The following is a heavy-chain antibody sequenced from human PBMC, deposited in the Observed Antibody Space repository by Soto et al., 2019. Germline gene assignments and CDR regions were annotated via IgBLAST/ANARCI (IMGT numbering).Heavy chain of an antibody. Sequence: PWGSLRLSCISSGFTFRTYTMNWVRQAPGKGLEWVSGIRGFSPYTFYAESVKGRFTISRDNAKNSLYLQMNSLRAEDTAVYYCAREGWPLLQTGMDVWGQGTTVTVSS. CDR2: IRGFSPYT. CDR1: GFTFRTYT. CDR3: AREGWPLLQTGMDV. J-gene: IGHJ6*02. V-gene: IGHV3-21*01. D-gene: IGHD2-15*01.